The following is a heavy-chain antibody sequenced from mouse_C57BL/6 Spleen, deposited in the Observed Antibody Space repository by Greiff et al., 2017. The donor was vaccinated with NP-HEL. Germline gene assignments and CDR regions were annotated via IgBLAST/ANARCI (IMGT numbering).Heavy chain of an antibody. D-gene: IGHD2-4*01. CDR1: GYTFTSYG. J-gene: IGHJ3*01. CDR2: IYPRSGNT. CDR3: ARWPPIYYDYGGFAY. V-gene: IGHV1-81*01. Sequence: QVQLKESGAELARPGASVKLSCKASGYTFTSYGISWVKQRTGQGLEWIGEIYPRSGNTYYNEKFKGKATLTADKSSSTAYMELRSLTSEDSAVYFCARWPPIYYDYGGFAYWGQGTLVTVSA.